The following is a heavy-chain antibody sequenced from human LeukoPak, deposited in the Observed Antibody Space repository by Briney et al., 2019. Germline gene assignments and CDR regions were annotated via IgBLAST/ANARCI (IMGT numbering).Heavy chain of an antibody. CDR2: IYYSDST. D-gene: IGHD5-12*01. CDR1: GGSLNYYY. CDR3: AREGQVAPGNWFDP. J-gene: IGHJ5*02. V-gene: IGHV4-59*12. Sequence: SETLSLTCTVSGGSLNYYYWSWIRQPPGKGLEWIGGIYYSDSTNYSPSLQSRATISVDTSNNQLSLRMTSVTAADTAVYYCAREGQVAPGNWFDPWGQGTLVTVSS.